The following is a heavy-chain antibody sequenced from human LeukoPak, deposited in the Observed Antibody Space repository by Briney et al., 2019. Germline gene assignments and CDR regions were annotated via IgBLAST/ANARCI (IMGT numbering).Heavy chain of an antibody. D-gene: IGHD5-24*01. Sequence: SETLSLTCGVSGGYIGTYYWTWIRQPPGKGLEWIGYIFHSGATKYDTSLEGRVTISLDMSKNQFSLRLNSVTATDTAVYYCARGTGNYNYFDPWGQGTLVIVSS. V-gene: IGHV4-59*08. J-gene: IGHJ5*02. CDR2: IFHSGAT. CDR1: GGYIGTYY. CDR3: ARGTGNYNYFDP.